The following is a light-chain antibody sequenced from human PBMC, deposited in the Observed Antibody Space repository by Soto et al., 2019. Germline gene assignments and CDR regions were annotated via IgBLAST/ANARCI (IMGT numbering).Light chain of an antibody. CDR1: QSVSSW. V-gene: IGKV1-5*01. CDR2: DAS. J-gene: IGKJ1*01. CDR3: QQYNSYSGT. Sequence: DIKMTQSPSTLSASVGDRVTITCRASQSVSSWLAWYQQKSGKAPKLLIYDASSLESGVPSRFSGSGSGTEFTLTISSLQPDDFATYYCQQYNSYSGTCGQGTKVE.